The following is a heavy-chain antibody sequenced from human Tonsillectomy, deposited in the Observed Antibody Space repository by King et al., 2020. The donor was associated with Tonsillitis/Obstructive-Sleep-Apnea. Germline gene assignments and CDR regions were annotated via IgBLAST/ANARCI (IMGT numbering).Heavy chain of an antibody. J-gene: IGHJ6*03. CDR3: AKDRYYEFWTAAFHYYYMDV. D-gene: IGHD3-3*01. CDR2: ISGSGGST. Sequence: VQLVESGGGLVQPGGSLRLSCAASGFTFSSYAMSWVRQAPGKGLEWVSAISGSGGSTYYADSVKGRFTISRDNSKNTLYLQMNSLRAEDTAVYYCAKDRYYEFWTAAFHYYYMDVWGKGTTVTVSS. CDR1: GFTFSSYA. V-gene: IGHV3-23*04.